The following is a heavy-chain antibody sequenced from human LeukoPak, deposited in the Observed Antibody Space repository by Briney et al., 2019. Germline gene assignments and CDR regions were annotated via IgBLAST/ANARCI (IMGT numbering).Heavy chain of an antibody. CDR3: ARALNPLPGTYYFNY. D-gene: IGHD2-15*01. Sequence: SETLSLTCTVSGGSINSHFWSWIRQPAGKGLEWIGRIYISGTTNYNSSLQSRVTMSVDTSKNQFSLKLSSVTAADTAVYYCARALNPLPGTYYFNYWGQGTLVTVSS. J-gene: IGHJ4*02. CDR1: GGSINSHF. V-gene: IGHV4-4*07. CDR2: IYISGTT.